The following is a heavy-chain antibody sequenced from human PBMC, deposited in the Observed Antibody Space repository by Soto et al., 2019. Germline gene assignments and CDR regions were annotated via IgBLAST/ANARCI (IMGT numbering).Heavy chain of an antibody. D-gene: IGHD3-10*01. J-gene: IGHJ4*02. CDR1: VFTFISYS. CDR3: AKKVNSGSGSQYFDY. V-gene: IGHV3-23*01. Sequence: GWSLRLSCVASVFTFISYSMSWVRQAPGKGLEWVSGFRAGGDDGTTYYADSVKGRFTISRDNSKNTLFLQMNSLRAEDTAIYYCAKKVNSGSGSQYFDYFGQGTLVT. CDR2: FRAGGDDGTT.